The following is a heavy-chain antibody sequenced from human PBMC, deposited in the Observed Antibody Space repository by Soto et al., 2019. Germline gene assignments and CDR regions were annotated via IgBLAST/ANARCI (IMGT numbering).Heavy chain of an antibody. CDR1: GASLSSGGSY. CDR2: IYYTGSS. D-gene: IGHD1-7*01. Sequence: NPSETLSLTCTVSGASLSSGGSYWTWIRQHPGKGLEWIGNIYYTGSSYNNPSLKSRIIVSIDVSENQFSLKLSSVTAADTAVYYCARAPPRITGTTGAMDVWGQGTTVTVSS. CDR3: ARAPPRITGTTGAMDV. J-gene: IGHJ6*02. V-gene: IGHV4-31*03.